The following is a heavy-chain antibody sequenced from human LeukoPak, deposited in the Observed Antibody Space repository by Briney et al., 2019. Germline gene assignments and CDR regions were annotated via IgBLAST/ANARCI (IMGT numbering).Heavy chain of an antibody. J-gene: IGHJ4*02. V-gene: IGHV3-23*01. CDR2: ISGSGGST. D-gene: IGHD3-16*01. CDR3: AKDLPYNYDYVWGSFLDY. CDR1: GFTFSSYA. Sequence: GGSLRLSCAASGFTFSSYAMSWVRQAPGKGLEWVSAISGSGGSTYYADSVKGRFTISRDNSKNTLYLQMNSLRAEDTAVYYCAKDLPYNYDYVWGSFLDYWGQGTLVTVSS.